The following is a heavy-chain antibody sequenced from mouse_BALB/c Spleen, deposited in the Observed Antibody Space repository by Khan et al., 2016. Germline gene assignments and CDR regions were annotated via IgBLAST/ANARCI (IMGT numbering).Heavy chain of an antibody. CDR3: ARDLNWYFDV. Sequence: EVELVESGGGLVKPGGSLKLSCAASGFTFSDYYMYWVRQTPEKRLEWVATISDGGSSTYYPDSVKGRFTISRDNAKNILYLQMSSLKTEYTAIFYCARDLNWYFDVWGAGTTVTVSS. J-gene: IGHJ1*01. CDR2: ISDGGSST. CDR1: GFTFSDYY. V-gene: IGHV5-4*02.